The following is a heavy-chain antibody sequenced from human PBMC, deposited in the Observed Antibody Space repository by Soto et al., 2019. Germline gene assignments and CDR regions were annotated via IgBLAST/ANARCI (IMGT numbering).Heavy chain of an antibody. V-gene: IGHV3-23*01. J-gene: IGHJ3*01. Sequence: GGSLRLSCAASGLTFSNYAMNWVRQAPGKGLEWVSIISDTGGSAYHADSVKGRFTISRDNSENTLYLQMNSLRADDTAIYYCVKEGSVWHSPGSFDFWGRGTMVTVSS. CDR1: GLTFSNYA. CDR3: VKEGSVWHSPGSFDF. CDR2: ISDTGGSA. D-gene: IGHD6-19*01.